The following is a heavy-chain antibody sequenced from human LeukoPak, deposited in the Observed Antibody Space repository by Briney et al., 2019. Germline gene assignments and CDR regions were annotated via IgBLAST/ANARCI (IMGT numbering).Heavy chain of an antibody. CDR2: IYYSGTT. Sequence: SETLSLTCTVSGGSISSTTYYWGWIRQPPGKGLEWIGTIYYSGTTYYNPSLKSRVTISVDTSKNQFSLELSSMTAADTAVYYCARGPTLKYFHHWGQGTLVSVSS. V-gene: IGHV4-39*02. CDR3: ARGPTLKYFHH. J-gene: IGHJ1*01. CDR1: GGSISSTTYY.